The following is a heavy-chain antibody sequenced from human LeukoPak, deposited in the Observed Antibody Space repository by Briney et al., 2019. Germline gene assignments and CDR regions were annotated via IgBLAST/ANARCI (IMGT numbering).Heavy chain of an antibody. CDR1: GFTFSNAW. CDR3: TTTYYYDSSGYYYGDY. CDR2: IKSKTDGGTT. Sequence: GGSLRLSCAASGFTFSNAWMSWVRQAPGKGLEWVGRIKSKTDGGTTDYAAPVEGRFTISRDDSKNTLYLQMNSLRTEDTAVYYCTTTYYYDSSGYYYGDYWGQGTLVTVSS. J-gene: IGHJ4*02. V-gene: IGHV3-15*01. D-gene: IGHD3-22*01.